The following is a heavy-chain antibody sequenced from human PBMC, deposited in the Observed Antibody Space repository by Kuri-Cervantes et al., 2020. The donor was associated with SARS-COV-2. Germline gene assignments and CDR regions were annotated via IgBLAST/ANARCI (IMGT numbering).Heavy chain of an antibody. CDR2: ISDDGSNK. J-gene: IGHJ6*02. Sequence: LSLTCVASGFTFSSYGMHWVRQAPGKGLEWVAVISDDGSNKYYADSVKGRFTISRDNSKNTLYLQMNSLRTEDTAVYYCAKDLGSGWYYYGMDVWGQGTTVTVSS. CDR3: AKDLGSGWYYYGMDV. D-gene: IGHD6-19*01. V-gene: IGHV3-30*18. CDR1: GFTFSSYG.